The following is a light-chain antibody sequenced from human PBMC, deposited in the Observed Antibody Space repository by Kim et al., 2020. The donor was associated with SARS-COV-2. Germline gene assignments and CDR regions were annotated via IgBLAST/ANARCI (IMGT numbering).Light chain of an antibody. CDR3: QQSSDWPT. J-gene: IGKJ4*01. CDR1: QSVSTS. CDR2: DAS. V-gene: IGKV3-11*01. Sequence: EIVLTQSPATLSLSPGESATLSCRASQSVSTSLAWYQQKPGQAPRLLMYDASNRATGIPARFSGSGSGTVFVLTISSLEPEDFAVYFCQQSSDWPTFGGGNKVDIK.